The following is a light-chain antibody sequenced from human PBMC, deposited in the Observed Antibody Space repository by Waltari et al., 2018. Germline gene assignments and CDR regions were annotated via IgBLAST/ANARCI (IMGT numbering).Light chain of an antibody. J-gene: IGKJ1*01. CDR1: QSVSSSY. Sequence: EIVLTQSPGTLSLSPGERATLSCRASQSVSSSYLAWYQQKPGQAPRPLIYGASSRGTGIPDRFSGSGSGTDFTLTISRLEPEDFAVYYCQQYGSSPRTFGQGTKVEIK. CDR3: QQYGSSPRT. V-gene: IGKV3-20*01. CDR2: GAS.